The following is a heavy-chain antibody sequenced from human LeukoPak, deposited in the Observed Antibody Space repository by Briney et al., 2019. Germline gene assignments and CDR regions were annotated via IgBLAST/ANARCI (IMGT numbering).Heavy chain of an antibody. CDR3: ARTPFVVVTAIRAYYYYGMDV. Sequence: GESLKISCKGSGYSFTSYWIGWVRQMPGKGLEWMGIIYPGDSDTRYSPSFQGQVTISADKSISTAYLQWSSLKASDTAVYYCARTPFVVVTAIRAYYYYGMDVWGQGTTVTVSS. D-gene: IGHD2-21*02. J-gene: IGHJ6*02. V-gene: IGHV5-51*01. CDR2: IYPGDSDT. CDR1: GYSFTSYW.